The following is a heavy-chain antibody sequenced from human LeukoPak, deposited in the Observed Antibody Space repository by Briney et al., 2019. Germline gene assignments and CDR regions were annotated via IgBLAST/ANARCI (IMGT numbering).Heavy chain of an antibody. J-gene: IGHJ4*02. CDR2: ISRGGIST. V-gene: IGHV3-48*03. Sequence: PGGSLRLSCAASRFTFSSYEMTWVRQAPGKGLEWASYISRGGISTYYADSVKGRFTISRDNSKSTLYLQMNSLRADDTAVYYCARVTGSYYPPVYWGQGTLVSVSS. CDR3: ARVTGSYYPPVY. D-gene: IGHD1-26*01. CDR1: RFTFSSYE.